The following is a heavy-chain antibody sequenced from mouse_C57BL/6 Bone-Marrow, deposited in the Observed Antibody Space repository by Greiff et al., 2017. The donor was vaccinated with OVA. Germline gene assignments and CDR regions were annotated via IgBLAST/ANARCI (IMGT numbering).Heavy chain of an antibody. V-gene: IGHV10-1*01. CDR3: VRHINAY. CDR2: IRSKSNNYAT. CDR1: GFSFNTYA. J-gene: IGHJ3*01. Sequence: EVKLQESGGGLVQPKGSLKLSCAASGFSFNTYAMNWVRQAPGKGLEWVARIRSKSNNYATYYADSVKDRFTISRDDSESMLYLQMNNLKTEDTAMYYCVRHINAYWGQGTLVTVSA.